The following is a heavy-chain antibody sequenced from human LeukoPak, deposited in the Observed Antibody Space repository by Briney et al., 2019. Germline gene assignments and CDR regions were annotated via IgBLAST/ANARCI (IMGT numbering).Heavy chain of an antibody. V-gene: IGHV4-34*01. Sequence: SETLSLTCAVYGGSFSGYYWSWIRQPPGKGLEWIGGINHSGSTNYNPSLKSRVTISVDTSKNQFSLKLSSVTAADTAVYYCARDFGSGSYYYMDVWGKGTTVTVSS. CDR3: ARDFGSGSYYYMDV. CDR2: INHSGST. CDR1: GGSFSGYY. J-gene: IGHJ6*03. D-gene: IGHD1-26*01.